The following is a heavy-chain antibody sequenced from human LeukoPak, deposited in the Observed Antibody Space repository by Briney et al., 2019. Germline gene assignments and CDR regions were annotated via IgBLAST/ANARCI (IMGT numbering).Heavy chain of an antibody. Sequence: SETLSLTCTVSGGSISSGDYYWSWIRQPPGKGLEWIGYIYYSGSTYYNPSPKSRVTISVDTSKNQFSLKLSSVTAADTAVYYCARDLGYCSGGSCYSNDAFDIWGQGTMVTVSS. CDR3: ARDLGYCSGGSCYSNDAFDI. CDR2: IYYSGST. CDR1: GGSISSGDYY. D-gene: IGHD2-15*01. J-gene: IGHJ3*02. V-gene: IGHV4-30-4*01.